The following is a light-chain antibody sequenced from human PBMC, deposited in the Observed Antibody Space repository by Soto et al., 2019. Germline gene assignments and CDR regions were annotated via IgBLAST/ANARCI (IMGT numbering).Light chain of an antibody. CDR3: QQYNNWPRSWT. J-gene: IGKJ1*01. CDR1: QSVSSN. Sequence: EIVMTQSPATLSVSPGERATLSCRASQSVSSNLAWYQQKPGQAPRLIIYGASTRATGIPARFSGSGSGTEFTLTISSLQSEDFAVYYCQQYNNWPRSWTFGQGTKVEIK. CDR2: GAS. V-gene: IGKV3-15*01.